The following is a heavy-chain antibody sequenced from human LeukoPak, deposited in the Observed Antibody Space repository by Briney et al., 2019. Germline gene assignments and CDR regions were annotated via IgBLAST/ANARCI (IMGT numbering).Heavy chain of an antibody. V-gene: IGHV4-39*01. J-gene: IGHJ5*02. Sequence: TSETLSLTCTVSGGSISGSSYYWGWIRQPPGKGLEWIGSIYYGGSTYYNPSLKSRVTISVDTSMNQSSLKLSFVTTADTAVYYCARALGYCSGGSCTRGYNWFDPWGQGTLVTVPS. D-gene: IGHD2-15*01. CDR1: GGSISGSSYY. CDR2: IYYGGST. CDR3: ARALGYCSGGSCTRGYNWFDP.